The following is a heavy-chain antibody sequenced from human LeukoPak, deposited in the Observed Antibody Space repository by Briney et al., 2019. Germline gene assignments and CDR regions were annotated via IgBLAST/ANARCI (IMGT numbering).Heavy chain of an antibody. Sequence: GASVKVSCKASGYTFRQYSISWVRQAPEKGFEWMGWVSPSHTTRVYAQEFQGRVTMTADTNTNTVSMELRSLRFDDTAVYFCARDYILPLETDNGDGFAIWGQGTVVTVSS. CDR2: VSPSHTTR. D-gene: IGHD3-3*02. V-gene: IGHV1-18*01. CDR1: GYTFRQYS. CDR3: ARDYILPLETDNGDGFAI. J-gene: IGHJ3*02.